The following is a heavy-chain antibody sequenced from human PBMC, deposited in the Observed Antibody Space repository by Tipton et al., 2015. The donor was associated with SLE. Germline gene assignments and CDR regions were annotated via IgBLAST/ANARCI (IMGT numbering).Heavy chain of an antibody. D-gene: IGHD3-10*01. CDR2: IYYSGST. V-gene: IGHV4-39*07. Sequence: TLSLTCTVSGGSISSSSYYWGWIRQPPGKGLEWSGSIYYSGSTYYNPSLKSRVTISVDTSKNQFSLKLSSVTAADTAVYYCARLEGVTGYMDVWGKGTTVTVSS. CDR3: ARLEGVTGYMDV. CDR1: GGSISSSSYY. J-gene: IGHJ6*03.